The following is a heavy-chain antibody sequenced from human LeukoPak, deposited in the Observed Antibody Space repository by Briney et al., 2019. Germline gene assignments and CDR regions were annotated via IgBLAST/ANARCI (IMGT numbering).Heavy chain of an antibody. D-gene: IGHD1-26*01. Sequence: SVKVSCKASGGTFSSYAISWVRQAPGQGLEWMGGIIPIFGTATYAQKFQGRVTITADESTSTAYMELSSLRSEDTAVYYCARRKATTRLNYYFDYWGQGTLVTVSS. V-gene: IGHV1-69*13. J-gene: IGHJ4*02. CDR1: GGTFSSYA. CDR2: IIPIFGTA. CDR3: ARRKATTRLNYYFDY.